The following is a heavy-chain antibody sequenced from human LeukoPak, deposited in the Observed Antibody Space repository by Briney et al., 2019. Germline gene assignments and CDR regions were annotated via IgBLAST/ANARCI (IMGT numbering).Heavy chain of an antibody. CDR3: ARDRDTRVGPTDIDY. D-gene: IGHD5-18*01. Sequence: PGGSLRLSCAASGFTLSNYAMHWVRQAPGKGLEWVAVISYDGSNKYYADSVKGRFTISRDNSKNTVYLQMNSLRAEDTAVYYCARDRDTRVGPTDIDYWGQGTLVTVSS. CDR1: GFTLSNYA. V-gene: IGHV3-30*04. J-gene: IGHJ4*02. CDR2: ISYDGSNK.